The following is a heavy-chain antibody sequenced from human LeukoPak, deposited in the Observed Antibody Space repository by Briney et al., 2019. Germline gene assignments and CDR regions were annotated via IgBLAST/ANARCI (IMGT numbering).Heavy chain of an antibody. CDR2: INPNSGGT. V-gene: IGHV1-2*02. CDR1: GYTFTCYY. J-gene: IGHJ4*02. CDR3: ARDLVGATLGQVVDY. Sequence: ASVKVSCKASGYTFTCYYMHWVRQAPGQGLEWMGWINPNSGGTNYAQKFQGRVTMTRDTSISTAYMELSRLRSDDTAVYYCARDLVGATLGQVVDYWGQGTLVTVSS. D-gene: IGHD1-26*01.